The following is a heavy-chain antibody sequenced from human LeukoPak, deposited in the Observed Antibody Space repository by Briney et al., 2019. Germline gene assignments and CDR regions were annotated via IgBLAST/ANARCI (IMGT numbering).Heavy chain of an antibody. J-gene: IGHJ4*02. CDR1: GFTFATYA. CDR3: AKDRYSYGSEFDY. CDR2: ISGGDGST. D-gene: IGHD5-18*01. V-gene: IGHV3-23*01. Sequence: GGSLRLSCAVSGFTFATYAMSWVRQAPGKGLEWVSAISGGDGSTYYADSVKGRFTISRDNSRNTLYLQMNRLRAEDTAVYYCAKDRYSYGSEFDYWGQGTLVTVSS.